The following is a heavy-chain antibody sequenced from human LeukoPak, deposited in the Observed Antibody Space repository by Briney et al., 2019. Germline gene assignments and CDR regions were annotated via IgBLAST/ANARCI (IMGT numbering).Heavy chain of an antibody. Sequence: PGGSLRLSCTASGFTFSTYTMNWVRQAPGKGLEWVSYISAGSNTIYNADSVKGRFTVSRDNSKDTLYLQMNSLRAEDTAVYYCAKSSYSSSSRWFDPWGQGTLVTVSS. D-gene: IGHD6-6*01. CDR2: ISAGSNTI. CDR3: AKSSYSSSSRWFDP. CDR1: GFTFSTYT. V-gene: IGHV3-48*01. J-gene: IGHJ5*02.